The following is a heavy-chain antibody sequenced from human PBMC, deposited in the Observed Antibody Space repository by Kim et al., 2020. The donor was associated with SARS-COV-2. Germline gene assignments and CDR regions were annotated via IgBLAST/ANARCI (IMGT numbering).Heavy chain of an antibody. Sequence: GESLKISCKGSGYSFTSYWIGWVRQMPGKGLEWMGIIYPGDSDTRYSPSFQGQVTISADKSISTAYLQWSSLKASDTAMYYCARQCGYYDTLGGMDVWGQGTTVTVSS. CDR2: IYPGDSDT. CDR1: GYSFTSYW. V-gene: IGHV5-51*01. J-gene: IGHJ6*02. D-gene: IGHD3-22*01. CDR3: ARQCGYYDTLGGMDV.